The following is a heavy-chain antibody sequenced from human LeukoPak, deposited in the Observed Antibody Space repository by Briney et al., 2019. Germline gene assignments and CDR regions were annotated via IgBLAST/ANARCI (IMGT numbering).Heavy chain of an antibody. V-gene: IGHV4-59*08. CDR3: ARGEQWLVDAFDI. CDR1: GFTVSSNY. J-gene: IGHJ3*02. CDR2: IYYSGST. Sequence: GSLRLSCAASGFTVSSNYMSWVRQAPGKGLEWIGSIYYSGSTYYNPSLKSRVTISVDTSKNQFSLKLSSVTAADTAVYYCARGEQWLVDAFDIWGQGTMVTVSS. D-gene: IGHD6-19*01.